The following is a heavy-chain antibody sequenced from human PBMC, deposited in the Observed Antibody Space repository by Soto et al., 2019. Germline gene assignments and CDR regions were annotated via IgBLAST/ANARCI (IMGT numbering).Heavy chain of an antibody. Sequence: QVQLVQSGAEVKKPGASVKVSCRDSGYTVSSYGFSWVRQAPGQGLEWIGWIGADNGDTNYAQNFQGRVPMTTDTDTTTSYIALRSLTSHDTAVYFCARDWKGAEGFDPWGQGNLVTVSS. CDR2: IGADNGDT. D-gene: IGHD1-1*01. CDR3: ARDWKGAEGFDP. CDR1: GYTVSSYG. V-gene: IGHV1-18*01. J-gene: IGHJ5*02.